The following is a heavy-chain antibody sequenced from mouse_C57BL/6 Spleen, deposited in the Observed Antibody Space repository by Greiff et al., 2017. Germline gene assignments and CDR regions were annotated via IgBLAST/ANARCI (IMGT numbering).Heavy chain of an antibody. J-gene: IGHJ1*03. CDR1: GFTFSSYA. CDR2: ISSGGDYI. D-gene: IGHD3-3*01. CDR3: TWGADYWDFEV. V-gene: IGHV5-9-1*02. Sequence: EVKLMESGEGLVKPGGSLKLSCAASGFTFSSYAMSWVRQTPEKRLEWVAYISSGGDYINYEDNVKGRFTISRDNARNTLYLQMSSLKSEDTALYYCTWGADYWDFEVWGTGTTVTVSS.